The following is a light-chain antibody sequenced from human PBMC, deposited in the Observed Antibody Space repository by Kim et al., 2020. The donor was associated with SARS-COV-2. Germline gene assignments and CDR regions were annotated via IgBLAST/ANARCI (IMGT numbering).Light chain of an antibody. CDR1: QGISNY. V-gene: IGKV1-27*01. CDR2: AAS. Sequence: DIQMTQSPSSLSASVGDRVTITCRASQGISNYLAWYQQKPGKVPKLLIYAASALRSGVPSRFSGSGSGTDFTLTITSLQPEDVAVYYCQQCKSAPWTFGPGTKVDIK. CDR3: QQCKSAPWT. J-gene: IGKJ1*01.